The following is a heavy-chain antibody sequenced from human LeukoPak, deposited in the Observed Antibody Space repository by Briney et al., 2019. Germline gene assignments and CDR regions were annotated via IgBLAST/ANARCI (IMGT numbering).Heavy chain of an antibody. CDR2: IRHDESNK. D-gene: IGHD3-16*01. CDR3: APPAWAPFFDY. Sequence: PGGSLRLSCAASGFTFSSYGMHWVRQAPDKGLEWVAFIRHDESNKNYADSVKGRFTISRDNSKNTLYLQMNSLRTEDTAVYYCAPPAWAPFFDYWGQGTLVTVSS. CDR1: GFTFSSYG. J-gene: IGHJ4*02. V-gene: IGHV3-30*02.